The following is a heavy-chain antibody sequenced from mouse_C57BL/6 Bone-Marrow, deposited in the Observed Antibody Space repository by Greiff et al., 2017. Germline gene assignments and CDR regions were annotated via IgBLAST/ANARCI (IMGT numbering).Heavy chain of an antibody. Sequence: QVQLQQPGAELVKPGASVKLSCKASGYTFTSYWMHWVKQRPGRGLEWIGRIDPNSGGTKYNEKFKSKATLTVDKPSSTAYMQLSSLTSEDSAVYDCARGVFITTVVGYFDYWGQGTTLTVSS. CDR3: ARGVFITTVVGYFDY. D-gene: IGHD1-1*01. CDR2: IDPNSGGT. V-gene: IGHV1-72*01. CDR1: GYTFTSYW. J-gene: IGHJ2*01.